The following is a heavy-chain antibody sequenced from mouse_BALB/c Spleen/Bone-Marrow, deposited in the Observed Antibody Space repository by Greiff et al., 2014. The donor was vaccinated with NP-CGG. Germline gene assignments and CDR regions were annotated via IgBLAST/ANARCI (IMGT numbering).Heavy chain of an antibody. CDR1: GFNIKDYY. V-gene: IGHV14-1*02. D-gene: IGHD2-4*01. J-gene: IGHJ4*01. CDR2: IDPENGNI. Sequence: EVQVVESGAELVRSGVLVKLSCKASGFNIKDYYMHWVKQRPEQGLEWIGWIDPENGNIIYDPKFQGKASITADTSSNTAYLQLSSLTSEDTAVYYCARSYYDYGYYAMDPWGQGTSLTVSS. CDR3: ARSYYDYGYYAMDP.